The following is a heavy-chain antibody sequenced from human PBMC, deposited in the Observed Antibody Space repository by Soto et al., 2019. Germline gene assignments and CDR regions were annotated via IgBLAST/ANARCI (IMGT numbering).Heavy chain of an antibody. Sequence: QVQLQESGPGLVKPSETLSLTCTVSGGSISSYYWSWIRQPPGKGLEWIGYIYYSGSTNYNPSLKSRVAISVDTSKHQFSLKLSSVTAADTAVYYCARVPYSSSWPEFRFDPWGQGTLVTVSS. CDR3: ARVPYSSSWPEFRFDP. CDR2: IYYSGST. D-gene: IGHD6-13*01. V-gene: IGHV4-59*01. CDR1: GGSISSYY. J-gene: IGHJ5*02.